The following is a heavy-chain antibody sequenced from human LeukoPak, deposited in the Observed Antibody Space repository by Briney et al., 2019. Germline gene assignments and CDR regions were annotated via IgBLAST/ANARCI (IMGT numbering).Heavy chain of an antibody. CDR3: ARDRNVFWPYTGEYNWFHP. CDR2: ISPNSGGT. CDR1: GYTFTGYY. D-gene: IGHD3-16*01. Sequence: ASVKVSCKASGYTFTGYYMHLVRQAHGRGLEWMGWISPNSGGTNYAQKFQGRVTMTRDTSISTAYMELSRLRSDDTAVYYRARDRNVFWPYTGEYNWFHPWGQGTLVTVSS. J-gene: IGHJ5*02. V-gene: IGHV1-2*02.